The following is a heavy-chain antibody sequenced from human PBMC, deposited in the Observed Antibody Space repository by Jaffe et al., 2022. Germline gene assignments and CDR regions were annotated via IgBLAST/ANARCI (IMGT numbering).Heavy chain of an antibody. CDR3: AYFGYDTFRFDY. D-gene: IGHD5-12*01. J-gene: IGHJ4*02. Sequence: QITLKESGPTLVKPTQTLTLTCTFSGFSLSTSGVGVGWIRQPPGKALEWLALIYWDDDKRYSPSLKSRLTITKDTSKNQVVLTMTNMDPVDTATYYCAYFGYDTFRFDYWGQGTLVTVSS. CDR2: IYWDDDK. CDR1: GFSLSTSGVG. V-gene: IGHV2-5*02.